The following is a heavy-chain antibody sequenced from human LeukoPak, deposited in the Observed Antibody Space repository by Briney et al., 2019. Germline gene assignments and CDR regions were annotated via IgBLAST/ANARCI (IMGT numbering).Heavy chain of an antibody. CDR2: IKQDGSEK. CDR1: GFTFSSYW. V-gene: IGHV3-7*01. CDR3: ARASRLGSSSSTVY. Sequence: GGSLRLSCAASGFTFSSYWMSWVRQAPGKGLEWVANIKQDGSEKYYVDSVKGRFTISRDNAKNSLYLQMNSLRAEDTAVYYCARASRLGSSSSTVYWGQGTLVTVSS. D-gene: IGHD6-13*01. J-gene: IGHJ4*02.